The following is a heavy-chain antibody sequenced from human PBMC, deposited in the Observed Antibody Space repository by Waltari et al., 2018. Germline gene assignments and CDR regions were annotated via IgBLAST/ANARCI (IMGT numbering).Heavy chain of an antibody. CDR1: GFTFSSYA. V-gene: IGHV3-23*03. J-gene: IGHJ4*02. D-gene: IGHD5-18*01. CDR2: IYSGGST. CDR3: AKAHRRRGYSYGYYFDD. Sequence: EVQLLESGGGLVQPGGSLRLSCAASGFTFSSYAMSWVRQAPGQGLEWVSVIYSGGSTYYADSVKGGFTISRDNSKNTLYLQMNSLRAEDTAVYYCAKAHRRRGYSYGYYFDDWGQGTLVTVSS.